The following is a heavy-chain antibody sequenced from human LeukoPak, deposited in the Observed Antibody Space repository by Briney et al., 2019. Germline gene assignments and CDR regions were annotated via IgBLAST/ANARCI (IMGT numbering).Heavy chain of an antibody. V-gene: IGHV1-46*01. Sequence: GASVKVSCKASGYTFTSYYMHWVRQAPGQGLEWMGIINPSGGSTSYAQKFQGRVTMTRDMSTSTVYMELSSLRSEDTAVYYCARAYYDFWSGYSDAFDIWGQGTMVTVSS. CDR1: GYTFTSYY. CDR2: INPSGGST. J-gene: IGHJ3*02. D-gene: IGHD3-3*01. CDR3: ARAYYDFWSGYSDAFDI.